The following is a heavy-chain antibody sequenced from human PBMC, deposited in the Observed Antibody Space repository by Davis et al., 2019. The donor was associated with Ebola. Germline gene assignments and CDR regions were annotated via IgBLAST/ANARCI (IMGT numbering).Heavy chain of an antibody. CDR3: ARDLGGYCSGGSCYTRYYYYYYGMDV. CDR1: GGSFSGYY. Sequence: MPSETLSLTCAVYGGSFSGYYWSWIRQPPGKGLEWIGEINHSGSTNYNPSLKSRVTISVDKSKNQFSLKLSSVTAADTAVYYCARDLGGYCSGGSCYTRYYYYYYGMDVWGQGTTVTVSS. CDR2: INHSGST. V-gene: IGHV4-34*01. J-gene: IGHJ6*02. D-gene: IGHD2-15*01.